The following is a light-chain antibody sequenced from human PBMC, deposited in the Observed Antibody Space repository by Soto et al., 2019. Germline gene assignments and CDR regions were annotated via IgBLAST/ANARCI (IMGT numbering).Light chain of an antibody. CDR3: QHYNSYSEA. J-gene: IGKJ1*01. Sequence: DIQITQSPSTLSGSVGDRVTITCRASQTISSWLAWYQQKPGKAPKLLIYKASTLKSGVPSRFSGSGSGTDCTPTISSLQPDDFSTYYCQHYNSYSEAFGQGTKVDIK. CDR1: QTISSW. V-gene: IGKV1-5*03. CDR2: KAS.